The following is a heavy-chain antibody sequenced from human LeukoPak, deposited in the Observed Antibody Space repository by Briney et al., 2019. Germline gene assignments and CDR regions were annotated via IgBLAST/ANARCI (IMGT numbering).Heavy chain of an antibody. D-gene: IGHD2-21*02. J-gene: IGHJ5*02. CDR2: ISAYNGNT. Sequence: ASVKVSCKASGYTFTTYFIHWVRQAPGQGLEWMGWISAYNGNTNYAQKLQGRVTMTTDTSTSTAYMELRSLRSDDTAVYYCARAGGDSPRGWFDPWGQGTLVTVSS. CDR3: ARAGGDSPRGWFDP. V-gene: IGHV1-18*04. CDR1: GYTFTTYF.